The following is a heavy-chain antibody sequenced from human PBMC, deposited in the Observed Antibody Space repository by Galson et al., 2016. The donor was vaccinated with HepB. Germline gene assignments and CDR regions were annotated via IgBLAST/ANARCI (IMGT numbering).Heavy chain of an antibody. CDR2: IYPGDSDT. CDR3: ARREGLYYEY. Sequence: QSGAEVKKPGESLKISCKGSGDSFNNYWIGWVRQMPGEGLEWMEVIYPGDSDTRYSPSFQGQVTISADKSISTAYLQWSSLKASDTAMYYCARREGLYYEYWGQGTLVTVSS. CDR1: GDSFNNYW. V-gene: IGHV5-51*01. D-gene: IGHD3-3*01. J-gene: IGHJ4*02.